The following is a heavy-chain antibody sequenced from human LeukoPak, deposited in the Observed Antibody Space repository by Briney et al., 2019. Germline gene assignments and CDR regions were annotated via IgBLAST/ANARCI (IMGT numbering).Heavy chain of an antibody. CDR2: INPGDTNI. CDR3: ARPRRAERDEDF. D-gene: IGHD1-1*01. Sequence: GESLKISCKTSGYNFANYWIGWVRQVPGKGLEWVAMINPGDTNIAYSPSFQAQVTISADRSISTAYLQWSSLKASDTAIYYCARPRRAERDEDFWGQGTLVTVSS. V-gene: IGHV5-51*01. J-gene: IGHJ4*02. CDR1: GYNFANYW.